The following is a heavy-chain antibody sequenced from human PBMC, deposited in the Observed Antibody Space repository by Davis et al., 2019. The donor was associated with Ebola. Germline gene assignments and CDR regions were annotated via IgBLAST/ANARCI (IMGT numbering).Heavy chain of an antibody. Sequence: GESLKISCAASGFTFSGYYMSWIRQAPGKGLEWVSYISSSSSTIYYADSVKGRFTISRDNAKNSLYLQMNSLRAEDTAVYYCATNTYWYFDLWGRGTLVTVSS. V-gene: IGHV3-11*04. CDR2: ISSSSSTI. J-gene: IGHJ2*01. CDR3: ATNTYWYFDL. D-gene: IGHD4/OR15-4a*01. CDR1: GFTFSGYY.